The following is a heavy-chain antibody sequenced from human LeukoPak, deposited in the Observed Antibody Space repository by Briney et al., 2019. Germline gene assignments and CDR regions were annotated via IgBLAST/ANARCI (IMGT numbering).Heavy chain of an antibody. CDR1: GFTFSSSW. Sequence: GGSLRLSCAASGFTFSSSWMHWVRQAPGKGLVWVSRINTDGSSTSYADSVKGRFTISRDNAKNTLYLQMNSLRAKDTAVYYCASPGTTVTTRNAFDIWGQGTMVTVSS. CDR3: ASPGTTVTTRNAFDI. D-gene: IGHD4-17*01. CDR2: INTDGSST. J-gene: IGHJ3*02. V-gene: IGHV3-74*01.